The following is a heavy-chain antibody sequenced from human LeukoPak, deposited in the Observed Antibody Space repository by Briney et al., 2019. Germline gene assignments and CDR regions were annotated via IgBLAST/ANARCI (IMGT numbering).Heavy chain of an antibody. CDR3: ARDLAVAGTMVEFDY. V-gene: IGHV1-2*02. CDR1: GYTFTGYY. D-gene: IGHD6-19*01. Sequence: GASVKVPCKASGYTFTGYYMHWVRQAPGQGLEWMGWINPNSGGTNYAQKFQGRVTMTRDTSISAAYMELSRLRSDDTAVYYCARDLAVAGTMVEFDYWGQGTLVTVSS. CDR2: INPNSGGT. J-gene: IGHJ4*02.